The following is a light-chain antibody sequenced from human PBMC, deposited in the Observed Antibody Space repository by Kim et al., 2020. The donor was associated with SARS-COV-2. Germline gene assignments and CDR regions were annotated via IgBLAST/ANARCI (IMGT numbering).Light chain of an antibody. CDR1: SSDVGGYND. J-gene: IGLJ3*02. V-gene: IGLV2-11*01. CDR3: CSYAGSYTWV. Sequence: GQSVTISCTGTSSDVGGYNDVSWYQLHPGKATKLMIYDISKRPSGVPDLFSGSKSGNTASLTIAGLQAEDDADYCCCSYAGSYTWVFGGGTQLTVL. CDR2: DIS.